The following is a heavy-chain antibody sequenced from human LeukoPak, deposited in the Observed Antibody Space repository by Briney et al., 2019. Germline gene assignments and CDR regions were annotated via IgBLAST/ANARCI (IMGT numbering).Heavy chain of an antibody. CDR3: ARRGANDY. Sequence: GGSLTPSCALSGFTFSTYCTTWVRQAPGQGLECVSAISGSGGSTYYADPVKGRFTISRDNDKNSLYLQMKSLRAEDTAVYYCARRGANDYWGQGTLVTVSS. V-gene: IGHV3-23*01. J-gene: IGHJ4*02. CDR2: ISGSGGST. D-gene: IGHD4/OR15-4a*01. CDR1: GFTFSTYC.